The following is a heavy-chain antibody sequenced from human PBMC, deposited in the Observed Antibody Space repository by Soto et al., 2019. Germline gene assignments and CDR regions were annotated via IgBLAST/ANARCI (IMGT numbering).Heavy chain of an antibody. V-gene: IGHV2-5*02. CDR3: AHSGWLQPYGLNWFDP. Sequence: SGPTGEPTQTLTLTCTFSGFSLSTSGVGVGWIRQPPGKALEWLALIYWDDDKRYSPSLKSRLTITKDTSKNQVVLTMTNMDPVDTATYYCAHSGWLQPYGLNWFDPWGQGTLVTVSS. D-gene: IGHD5-12*01. J-gene: IGHJ5*02. CDR1: GFSLSTSGVG. CDR2: IYWDDDK.